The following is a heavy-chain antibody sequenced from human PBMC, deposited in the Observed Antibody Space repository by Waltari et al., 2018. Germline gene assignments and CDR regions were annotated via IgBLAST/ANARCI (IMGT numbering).Heavy chain of an antibody. V-gene: IGHV3-74*03. CDR2: INNDWSST. CDR1: GVTLSRSW. CDR3: ARAGLLGAFDV. D-gene: IGHD2-15*01. Sequence: EVHLVESGGGLVQPGGSLRLSCAASGVTLSRSWIHWVRQSPGKGLMWVSRINNDWSSTVYADSVKGRFTISRDDAKNTVSLQVNNLSAEDTALYYCARAGLLGAFDVWGQGTMVTVSS. J-gene: IGHJ3*01.